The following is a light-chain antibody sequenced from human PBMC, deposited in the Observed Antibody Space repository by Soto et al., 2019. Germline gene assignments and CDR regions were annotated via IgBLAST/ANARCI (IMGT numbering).Light chain of an antibody. CDR1: QSVSSY. Sequence: EIVLTQSPATLSLSPGERATLSCRASQSVSSYLAWYQQKPGQAPRLLIYDASNRATGIPARFSGSGSGRDFTLTISSLEPEDFAVYYCQQRINWPPITFGQGTRLEIK. CDR2: DAS. CDR3: QQRINWPPIT. J-gene: IGKJ5*01. V-gene: IGKV3-11*02.